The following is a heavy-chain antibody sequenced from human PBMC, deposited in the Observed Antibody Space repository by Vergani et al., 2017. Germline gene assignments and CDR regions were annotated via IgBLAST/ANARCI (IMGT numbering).Heavy chain of an antibody. V-gene: IGHV3-23*01. CDR2: ISARYPST. J-gene: IGHJ4*02. Sequence: EVQLLQSGGGVIQPGGSVRLSCAASGFNFSACPMTWVRQAPGKGLELVSAISARYPSTYYADSVKGRFTISRDNSKNMLYLQMNRLRAEDTAVYYCARLSYDTTPYLQGGYDCWGQGTLVSVSS. D-gene: IGHD3-22*01. CDR3: ARLSYDTTPYLQGGYDC. CDR1: GFNFSACP.